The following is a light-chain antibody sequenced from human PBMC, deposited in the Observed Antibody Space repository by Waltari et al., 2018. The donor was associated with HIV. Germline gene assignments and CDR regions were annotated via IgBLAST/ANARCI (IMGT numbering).Light chain of an antibody. Sequence: QLVLTQSPSASASLGASVKLTCTLSSGHSSYAIAWHQQQPEKGPQYLMKLNRDGSHSKGDGIPDRFSGSSSGAERYLTISSLQSEDEADYYCQTWGTGIRVFGGGTKLTVL. CDR1: SGHSSYA. CDR3: QTWGTGIRV. J-gene: IGLJ3*02. V-gene: IGLV4-69*01. CDR2: LNRDGSH.